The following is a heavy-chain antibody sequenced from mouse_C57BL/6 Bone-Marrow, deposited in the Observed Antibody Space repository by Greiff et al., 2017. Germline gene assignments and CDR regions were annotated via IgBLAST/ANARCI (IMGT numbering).Heavy chain of an antibody. CDR3: ARHYGCGQGDD. CDR2: ISPGSGST. V-gene: IGHV1-55*01. Sequence: QVQLQQPGAELVKPGASVKMSCKASGYTFTRYWITWVKQRPGHGLEWIGDISPGSGSTNYNEKCESKATLTVDASSSLAYMQLSSLASEDAAVYYCARHYGCGQGDDWSQGTAGSVSS. J-gene: IGHJ4*01. CDR1: GYTFTRYW. D-gene: IGHD2-2*01.